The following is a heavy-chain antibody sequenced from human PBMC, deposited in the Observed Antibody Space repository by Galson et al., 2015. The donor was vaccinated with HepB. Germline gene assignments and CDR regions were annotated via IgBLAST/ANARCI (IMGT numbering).Heavy chain of an antibody. CDR3: AREGPYSRYDALDI. J-gene: IGHJ3*02. CDR1: GFTFSNHA. D-gene: IGHD5-18*01. CDR2: LSHDGSNK. V-gene: IGHV3-30-3*01. Sequence: SLRLSCAASGFTFSNHATHWVRQAPGKGLEWVAVLSHDGSNKYYADSVKGRFTISRDNSKNTVFLQMSSLRAADTAVYFCAREGPYSRYDALDIWGQGTMVTVTS.